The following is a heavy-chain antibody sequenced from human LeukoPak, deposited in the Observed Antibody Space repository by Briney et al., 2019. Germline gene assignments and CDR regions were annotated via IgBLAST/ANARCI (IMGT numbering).Heavy chain of an antibody. V-gene: IGHV3-21*01. CDR2: ISSSSSYI. CDR1: GFTFSSYS. J-gene: IGHJ3*02. CDR3: AREGAAAGYDAFDI. Sequence: GGSLRLSCAASGFTFSSYSMNWVRQAPGKGLEWVSSISSSSSYIYYADSVKGRFTISRDNAKNSLYLQMNSLRAEDTAVYYCAREGAAAGYDAFDIWGQGTMVTVSS. D-gene: IGHD6-13*01.